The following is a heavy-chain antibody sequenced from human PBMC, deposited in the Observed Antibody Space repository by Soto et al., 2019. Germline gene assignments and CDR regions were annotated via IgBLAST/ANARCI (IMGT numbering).Heavy chain of an antibody. CDR1: GFTFSNYG. J-gene: IGHJ4*02. Sequence: QVQLVDSGGGVVQPGGSLRLSCAASGFTFSNYGMHWVHQAPGKGLEWVAFISNDGSKNYYADSVRGRFTISRDNSMNTLFLQMNSLRPEDTATYYCANVPLRPYYFEYWGPGTLVTVSS. V-gene: IGHV3-30*18. CDR2: ISNDGSKN. CDR3: ANVPLRPYYFEY. D-gene: IGHD4-17*01.